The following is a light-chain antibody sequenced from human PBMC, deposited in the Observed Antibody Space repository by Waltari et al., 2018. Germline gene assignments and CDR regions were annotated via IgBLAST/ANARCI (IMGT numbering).Light chain of an antibody. CDR3: QQYYSPPWT. CDR2: GAS. V-gene: IGKV4-1*01. Sequence: DIVMTQSPDSLAVSLGERATINCKSSQSVLYSSNNKNYLAWYQQKPGQPPKLLIYGASTRATGIPARFSGSGSGTEFTLTISSLQSEDFAVYYCQQYYSPPWTFGQGTQVEIK. CDR1: QSVLYSSNNKNY. J-gene: IGKJ1*01.